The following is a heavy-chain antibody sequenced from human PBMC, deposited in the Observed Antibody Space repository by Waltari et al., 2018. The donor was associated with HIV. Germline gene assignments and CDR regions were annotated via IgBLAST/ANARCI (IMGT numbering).Heavy chain of an antibody. CDR3: ARLEALLPGVVIVRDV. V-gene: IGHV4-34*02. J-gene: IGHJ4*02. Sequence: VQLEHWGTGLLKPSESLSLSCAVYGGFLSGFLWSWVRQPPGKGLGWIGDIGHDGTANYTPALKRRATVSITGSKNQFSLKLNSMTAADTGVYYCARLEALLPGVVIVRDVWGQGTLVTVSS. CDR2: IGHDGTA. D-gene: IGHD3-3*01. CDR1: GGFLSGFL.